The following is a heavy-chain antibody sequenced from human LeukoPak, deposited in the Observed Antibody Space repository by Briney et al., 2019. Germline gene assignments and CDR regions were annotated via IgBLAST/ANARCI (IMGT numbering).Heavy chain of an antibody. V-gene: IGHV3-23*01. D-gene: IGHD2-15*01. CDR1: GFTSSTYG. J-gene: IGHJ4*02. Sequence: GGSPRLSCAASGFTSSTYGMSWVRQAPGKGLEWVSGVSGSGGSTYYADSVKGRFTISRDNSKNTLYLQMNSLRVEDTAVYYCAKDRLRYCSGGSCYSPVDHWGQGTLVSVSS. CDR2: VSGSGGST. CDR3: AKDRLRYCSGGSCYSPVDH.